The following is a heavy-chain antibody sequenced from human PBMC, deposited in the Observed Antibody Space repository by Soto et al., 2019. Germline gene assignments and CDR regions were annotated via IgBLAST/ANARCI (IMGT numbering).Heavy chain of an antibody. CDR2: IWYDGSRK. Sequence: GESLKISCAGSGFTFSSYGMHWVRQAPGKGLEWVAVIWYDGSRKFYADSVKGRFTISRDNSKNTLFLQMDSLRADDTAVYYCARDKFYRLKPRETSYFDCRGQGTLVTV. CDR1: GFTFSSYG. CDR3: ARDKFYRLKPRETSYFDC. D-gene: IGHD4-17*01. V-gene: IGHV3-33*01. J-gene: IGHJ4*02.